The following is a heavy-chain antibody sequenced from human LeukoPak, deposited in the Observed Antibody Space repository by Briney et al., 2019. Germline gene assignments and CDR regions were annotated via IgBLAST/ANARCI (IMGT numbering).Heavy chain of an antibody. CDR2: INQDGSQK. J-gene: IGHJ4*02. V-gene: IGHV3-7*03. Sequence: VGSLRLSCAASGFTFSDYWMNWVRQAPGKGLEWVANINQDGSQKHYVDSVKGRFTISRDNAKNSMYLQMNSLRVEDTAVYYCARAMDYWGPGTLVTVSS. CDR3: ARAMDY. CDR1: GFTFSDYW.